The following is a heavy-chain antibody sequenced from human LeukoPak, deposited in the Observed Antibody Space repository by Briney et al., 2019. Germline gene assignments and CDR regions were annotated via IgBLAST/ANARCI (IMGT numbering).Heavy chain of an antibody. CDR3: AKNVLRYFDWWDY. V-gene: IGHV3-23*01. J-gene: IGHJ4*02. CDR1: GFTFSSYA. D-gene: IGHD3-9*01. CDR2: ISGSGGST. Sequence: PGGSLRLSCAASGFTFSSYAMSWVRQAPGKGLEWVSAISGSGGSTCYADSVKGRFTISRDNSKNTLYLQMNSLRAEDTAVYYCAKNVLRYFDWWDYWGRGTLVTVSS.